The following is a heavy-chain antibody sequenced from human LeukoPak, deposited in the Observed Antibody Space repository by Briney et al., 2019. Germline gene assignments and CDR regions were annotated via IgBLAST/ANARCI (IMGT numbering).Heavy chain of an antibody. J-gene: IGHJ4*02. D-gene: IGHD3-16*01. V-gene: IGHV1-18*04. CDR1: GXTFTGYX. CDR2: ISTYNGDT. CDR3: AREGLGELTLDY. Sequence: ASVXXXCKASGXTFTGYXXHWVRXXPXXGXEXMGWISTYNGDTNYAQKLQGRVTMTTDTSTNTAYMELRSLRSDDTAVYYCAREGLGELTLDYWGQGTLVTVSS.